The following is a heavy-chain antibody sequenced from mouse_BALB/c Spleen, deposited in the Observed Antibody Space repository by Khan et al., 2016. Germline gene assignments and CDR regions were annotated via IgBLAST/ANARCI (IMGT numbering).Heavy chain of an antibody. CDR1: GFNIKDYY. CDR2: IDPANGDT. J-gene: IGHJ4*01. V-gene: IGHV14-4*02. CDR3: SACDYNAVDY. Sequence: VQLKQSGAELVRSGASVKLSCTASGFNIKDYYMHWVKQRPEQGLEWIGWIDPANGDTEYAPKFQGKATMTADTSSNTAYLQLSSLTTEDTAVYYCSACDYNAVDYWGQGTSVTVSS.